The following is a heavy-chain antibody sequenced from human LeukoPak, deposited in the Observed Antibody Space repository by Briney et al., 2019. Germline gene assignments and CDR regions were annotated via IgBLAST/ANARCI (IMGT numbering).Heavy chain of an antibody. J-gene: IGHJ4*02. V-gene: IGHV4-39*07. CDR2: INHSGST. CDR1: GASVSGSPYY. CDR3: ARSGYSYGLTLNY. Sequence: SETLSLTCTVSGASVSGSPYYWGWIRQPPGKGLEWIGEINHSGSTNYNPSLKSRVTISVDTSKNQFSLKLSSVTAADTAVYYCARSGYSYGLTLNYWGQGTLVTVSS. D-gene: IGHD5-18*01.